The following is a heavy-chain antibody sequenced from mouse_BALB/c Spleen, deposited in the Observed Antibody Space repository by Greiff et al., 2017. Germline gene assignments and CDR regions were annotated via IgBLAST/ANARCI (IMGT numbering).Heavy chain of an antibody. D-gene: IGHD1-1*01. CDR3: ARLYYYGSSYFDY. Sequence: VQLQQSGAELARPGASVKLSCKASGYTFTDYYINWVKQRTGQGLEWIGEIYPGSGNTYYNEKFKGKATLTADKSSSTAYMQLSSLTSEDSAVYFCARLYYYGSSYFDYWGQGTTLTVTS. CDR1: GYTFTDYY. CDR2: IYPGSGNT. J-gene: IGHJ2*01. V-gene: IGHV1-77*01.